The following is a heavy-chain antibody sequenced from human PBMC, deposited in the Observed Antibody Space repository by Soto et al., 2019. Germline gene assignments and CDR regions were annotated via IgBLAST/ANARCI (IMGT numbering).Heavy chain of an antibody. Sequence: VESLKISCKGSGYTFTNYWIGWVRQMPGKGPEWMGIIYPGDSDTKYNPSFQGQVTISADKSITTTYLQWSSLKASDTAIYYCAASIFYYGMDVWGQGTTVTVSS. CDR1: GYTFTNYW. J-gene: IGHJ6*02. CDR3: AASIFYYGMDV. CDR2: IYPGDSDT. V-gene: IGHV5-51*01.